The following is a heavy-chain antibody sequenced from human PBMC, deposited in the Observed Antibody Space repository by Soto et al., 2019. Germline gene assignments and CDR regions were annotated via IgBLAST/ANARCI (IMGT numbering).Heavy chain of an antibody. D-gene: IGHD2-2*01. J-gene: IGHJ6*02. CDR1: GGTFSSYA. V-gene: IGHV1-69*01. CDR3: ASDTLRYCSSTSCHPYYYYYGMDV. Sequence: QVQLVQSGAEVKKPVSSVKVSCKASGGTFSSYAISWVRQAPGQGLEWMGGIIPIFGTANYAQKFQGRVTITADESTSKAYMELSSLRSEDPAVYYCASDTLRYCSSTSCHPYYYYYGMDVWGQGTTVTVSS. CDR2: IIPIFGTA.